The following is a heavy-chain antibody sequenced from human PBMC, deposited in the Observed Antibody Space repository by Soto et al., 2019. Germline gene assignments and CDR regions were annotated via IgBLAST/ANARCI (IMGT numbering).Heavy chain of an antibody. V-gene: IGHV4-39*01. CDR3: ASTYSSSRGNYYGMDV. CDR1: GGSFSGYY. CDR2: IYYSGST. D-gene: IGHD6-6*01. Sequence: PSETLSLTCAVYGGSFSGYYWGWIRQPPGKGLEWIGSIYYSGSTYYNPSLKSRVTISVDTSKNQFSLKLSSVTAADTAVYYCASTYSSSRGNYYGMDVWGQGTTVTVSS. J-gene: IGHJ6*02.